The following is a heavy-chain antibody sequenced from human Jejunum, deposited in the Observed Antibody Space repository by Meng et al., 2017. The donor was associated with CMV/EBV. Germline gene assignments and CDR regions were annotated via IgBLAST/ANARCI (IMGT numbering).Heavy chain of an antibody. J-gene: IGHJ2*01. CDR2: IYYSGST. CDR1: GGSISSGSYY. V-gene: IGHV4-31*02. D-gene: IGHD1/OR15-1a*01. CDR3: ARDVTTTYWYFEL. Sequence: VYGGSISSGSYYWSWIRQHPGKGLEWIGYIYYSGSTSYNPSLRSRVTISIDTSKNQFSLKLSSVTAADTAVYYCARDVTTTYWYFELWGRGTLVTVSS.